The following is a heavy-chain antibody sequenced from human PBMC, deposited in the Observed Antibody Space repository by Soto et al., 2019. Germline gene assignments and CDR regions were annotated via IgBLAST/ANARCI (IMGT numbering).Heavy chain of an antibody. CDR2: IWYDGSNK. J-gene: IGHJ4*02. Sequence: VGSVRLSCAASGFTFSSYGMHWVRQAPGKGLEWVAVIWYDGSNKYYADSVKGRFTISRDNSKNTLYLQMNSLRAEDTAVYYCASLYSTFDSWGPGILVTVSS. CDR3: ASLYSTFDS. D-gene: IGHD2-2*02. V-gene: IGHV3-33*01. CDR1: GFTFSSYG.